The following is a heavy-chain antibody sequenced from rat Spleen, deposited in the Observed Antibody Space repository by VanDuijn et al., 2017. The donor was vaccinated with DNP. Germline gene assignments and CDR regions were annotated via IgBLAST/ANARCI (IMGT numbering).Heavy chain of an antibody. CDR2: ISNSGST. CDR3: TNGSPFTY. Sequence: QVQLKESGPGLVQPSQTLSLTCTVSGFSLTNYGVSWVRQPPGKGLEWIAAISNSGSTSYNSVLKSRLSIIRDTSKSQVFLEMISLQTEDTAIYFCTNGSPFTYWGQGTLVTVSS. CDR1: GFSLTNYG. V-gene: IGHV2S12*01. D-gene: IGHD5-1*01. J-gene: IGHJ3*01.